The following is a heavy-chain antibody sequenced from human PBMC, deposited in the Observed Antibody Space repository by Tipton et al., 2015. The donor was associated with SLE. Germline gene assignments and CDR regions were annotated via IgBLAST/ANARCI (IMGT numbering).Heavy chain of an antibody. D-gene: IGHD3-22*01. J-gene: IGHJ1*01. V-gene: IGHV4-39*07. CDR3: ARQPLYYDSRGSSPAYFQS. CDR1: GGSIGSRPYY. CDR2: INDSGNT. Sequence: TLSLTCFVSGGSIGSRPYYWAWIRQPPGSGLEWIGSINDSGNTYYNPSLKSRVTISADTSKNQFSLKLNSVTAADTAVYYCARQPLYYDSRGSSPAYFQSWGQGTPVTVSS.